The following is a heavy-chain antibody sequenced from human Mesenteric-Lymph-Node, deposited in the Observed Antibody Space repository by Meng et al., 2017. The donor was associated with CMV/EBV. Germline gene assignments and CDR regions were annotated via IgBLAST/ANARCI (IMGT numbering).Heavy chain of an antibody. Sequence: YTCSSYGFSWVRQAPGQGLEWMGWISGYNGNTNYAQNFQGRVTMTTDTSTSTAYMDLRSLRSDDTAVYYCARVPPYYYDNSGYFPNDYWGQGSLVTVSS. V-gene: IGHV1-18*01. J-gene: IGHJ4*02. CDR3: ARVPPYYYDNSGYFPNDY. CDR1: YTCSSYG. CDR2: ISGYNGNT. D-gene: IGHD3-22*01.